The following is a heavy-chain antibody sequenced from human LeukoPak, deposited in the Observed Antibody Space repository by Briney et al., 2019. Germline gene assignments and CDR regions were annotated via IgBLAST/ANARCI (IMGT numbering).Heavy chain of an antibody. J-gene: IGHJ6*02. V-gene: IGHV4-34*01. CDR2: INHSGST. CDR3: ARDSIGMGFGANYGMDV. D-gene: IGHD3-10*01. CDR1: GVSFSGYY. Sequence: SETLSLTCAVYGVSFSGYYWSWIRQPPGKGLEWIGEINHSGSTNYNPSLKSRVTISVDTSKNQFSLKLSSVTAADTAVYYCARDSIGMGFGANYGMDVWGQGTTVTVSS.